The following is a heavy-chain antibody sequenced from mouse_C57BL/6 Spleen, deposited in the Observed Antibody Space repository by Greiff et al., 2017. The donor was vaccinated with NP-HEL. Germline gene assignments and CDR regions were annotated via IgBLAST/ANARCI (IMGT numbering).Heavy chain of an antibody. Sequence: EVQLVESEGGLVQPGSSMKLSCTASGFTFSDYYMAWVRQVPEKGLEWVANINYDGSSTYYLDSLKSRFIISRDNAKNILYLQMSSLKSEDTATYYCARGLGDYAMDYWGQGTSVTVSS. D-gene: IGHD3-3*01. J-gene: IGHJ4*01. CDR1: GFTFSDYY. CDR2: INYDGSST. V-gene: IGHV5-16*01. CDR3: ARGLGDYAMDY.